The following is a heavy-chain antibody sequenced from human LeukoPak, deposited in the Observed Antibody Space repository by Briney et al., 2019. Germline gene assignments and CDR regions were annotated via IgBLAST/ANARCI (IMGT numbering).Heavy chain of an antibody. CDR1: GFTFRNYA. D-gene: IGHD2/OR15-2a*01. CDR3: VRQRVGYFRS. V-gene: IGHV3-30*01. Sequence: WGSLRLSCAASGFTFRNYAMHRVRQAPGRALEWVALMSYDGSHQYYAGSVKGRFTISRDNSNYTVFLQMNSLRTDDTAVYFCVRQRVGYFRSWGQGTLVTVSS. J-gene: IGHJ5*02. CDR2: MSYDGSHQ.